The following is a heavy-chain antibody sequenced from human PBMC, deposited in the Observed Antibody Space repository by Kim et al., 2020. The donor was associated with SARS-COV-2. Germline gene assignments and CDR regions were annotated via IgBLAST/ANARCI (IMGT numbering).Heavy chain of an antibody. V-gene: IGHV3-15*01. CDR1: GFNIKESW. CDR2: IKSKGDGGTI. CDR3: TTDPRD. J-gene: IGHJ4*02. Sequence: GGSLRLSCVASGFNIKESWMSWVRQAPGKGPEWIGRIKSKGDGGTIDYAAPVKGRFTISRDDSKNMVYLQMNSLKTEDTAIYYCTTDPRDWGQGTLVTVSS.